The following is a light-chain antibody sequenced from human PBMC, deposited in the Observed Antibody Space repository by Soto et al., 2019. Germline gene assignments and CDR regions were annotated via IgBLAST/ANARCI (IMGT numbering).Light chain of an antibody. CDR1: QSVSSSS. V-gene: IGKV3-20*01. Sequence: EIVLTQSPGTLSLSPGERATLSCRASQSVSSSSLAWYQQKPGQAPRLLIYGASSRATGIPDRFSGSGSGTDFTLTISRLEPEDVAVYYCQQHGTSPRMYTFGQGTKLQIK. CDR3: QQHGTSPRMYT. J-gene: IGKJ2*01. CDR2: GAS.